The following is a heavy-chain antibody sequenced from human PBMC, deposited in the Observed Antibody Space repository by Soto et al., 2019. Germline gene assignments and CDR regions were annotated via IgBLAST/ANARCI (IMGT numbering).Heavy chain of an antibody. V-gene: IGHV1-8*01. CDR2: MNPNSGNT. CDR3: ARRIVAANDNWFDP. J-gene: IGHJ5*02. Sequence: ASVEVSCKASGYTFTSYYINWVRQATGQGLEWMGWMNPNSGNTGYAQKFQGRVTMTRNTSISTAYMELSSLRSEDTAVYYCARRIVAANDNWFDPWGQGTLVTVSS. CDR1: GYTFTSYY. D-gene: IGHD2-15*01.